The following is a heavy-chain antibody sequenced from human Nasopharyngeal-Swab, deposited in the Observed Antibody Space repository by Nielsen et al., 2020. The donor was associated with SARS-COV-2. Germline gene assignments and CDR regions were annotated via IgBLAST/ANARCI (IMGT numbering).Heavy chain of an antibody. Sequence: GESLKISCAASGFTFSSYAMSWVRQAPGKGLEWVSAISGSGGSIYYADSVKGRFTISRDNAKNSLYLQMNSLRAEDTAVYYCARDPRLSFSGYDEEDAFDIWGQGTMVTVSS. D-gene: IGHD5-12*01. CDR2: ISGSGGSI. J-gene: IGHJ3*02. CDR1: GFTFSSYA. CDR3: ARDPRLSFSGYDEEDAFDI. V-gene: IGHV3-23*01.